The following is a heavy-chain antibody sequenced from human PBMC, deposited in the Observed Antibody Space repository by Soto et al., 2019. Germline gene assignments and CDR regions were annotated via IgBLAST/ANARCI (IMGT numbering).Heavy chain of an antibody. D-gene: IGHD5-18*01. Sequence: QVQLVQSGAEVKKPGSSVKVSCKASGGTFSSYAISWVRQAPGQGLEWMGGISPIFGTANYAQKFQGRVTITADESTSTAYMELGSLRSEDTAVYYCARGRSWIQNYYQYGMDVWGQGTTVTVSS. V-gene: IGHV1-69*12. CDR3: ARGRSWIQNYYQYGMDV. J-gene: IGHJ6*02. CDR1: GGTFSSYA. CDR2: ISPIFGTA.